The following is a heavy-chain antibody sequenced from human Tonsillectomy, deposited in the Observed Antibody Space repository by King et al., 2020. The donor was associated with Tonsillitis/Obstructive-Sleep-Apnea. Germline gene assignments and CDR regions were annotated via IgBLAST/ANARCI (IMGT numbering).Heavy chain of an antibody. Sequence: VQLVESGAEVKKPGESLRISCKGSGYSFTSYWISWVRQMPGKGLEWMGRIDPSGSYTNYSPSFQGHVTISVDKSISTAYLQWSSLKASDTAMYYCARHIDDYGDYWYFDLWGRGTLVTVSS. V-gene: IGHV5-10-1*01. D-gene: IGHD4-17*01. J-gene: IGHJ2*01. CDR1: GYSFTSYW. CDR2: IDPSGSYT. CDR3: ARHIDDYGDYWYFDL.